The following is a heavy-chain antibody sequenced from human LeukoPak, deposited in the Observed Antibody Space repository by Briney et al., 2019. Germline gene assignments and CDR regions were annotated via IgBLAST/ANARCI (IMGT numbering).Heavy chain of an antibody. J-gene: IGHJ3*02. Sequence: VASVKVSCTASGYTFTSYGISWVRQAPGQGLEWMGWISAYNGNTNYAQKLQGRVTMTTDTSTSTAYMELRSLRSDDTAVDYCARTYYYDSSGYKDAFDIWGQGTMVTVSS. D-gene: IGHD3-22*01. V-gene: IGHV1-18*01. CDR3: ARTYYYDSSGYKDAFDI. CDR1: GYTFTSYG. CDR2: ISAYNGNT.